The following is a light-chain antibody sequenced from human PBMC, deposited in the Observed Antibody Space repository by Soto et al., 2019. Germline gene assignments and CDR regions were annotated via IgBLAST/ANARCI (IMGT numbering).Light chain of an antibody. J-gene: IGKJ1*01. CDR3: QQRSNWPRT. CDR1: QRVYSN. CDR2: GAS. Sequence: EILINQSPDTLSVTPRESATLSCRASQRVYSNLAWYQQRPGQAPRLLIYGASTRATGVPARFSGSGSGTDFTLTISSLEPEDFAVYYCQQRSNWPRTFGQGTNVDTK. V-gene: IGKV3-11*01.